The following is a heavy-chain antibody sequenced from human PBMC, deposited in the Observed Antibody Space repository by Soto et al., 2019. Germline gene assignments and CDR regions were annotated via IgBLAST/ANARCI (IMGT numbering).Heavy chain of an antibody. Sequence: QITLKESGPSLVNPTQTLTLTCTFSVFSLTTTGVGVVWIRQPPGKALEWLALIYWDDDKHYSPSLRSRLTVTKDNTNNQVVLTLTNVVPADTGTYFCAHVGVLEQGVSGLDHWGQGTLVTVSS. J-gene: IGHJ4*02. CDR3: AHVGVLEQGVSGLDH. CDR2: IYWDDDK. V-gene: IGHV2-5*02. CDR1: VFSLTTTGVG. D-gene: IGHD3-16*01.